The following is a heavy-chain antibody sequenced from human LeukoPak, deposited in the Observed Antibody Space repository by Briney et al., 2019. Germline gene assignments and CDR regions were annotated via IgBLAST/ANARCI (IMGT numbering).Heavy chain of an antibody. J-gene: IGHJ4*02. CDR1: GGTFISYA. V-gene: IGHV1-69*05. CDR3: AIPEGCSGGSCYGYFDY. D-gene: IGHD2-15*01. CDR2: IIPIFGTA. Sequence: SVKVSCKASGGTFISYAISWVRQAPGQGLEWMGGIIPIFGTANYAQKFQGRVTITTDESTSTAYMELSSLRSEDTAVYYCAIPEGCSGGSCYGYFDYWGQGTLVTVSS.